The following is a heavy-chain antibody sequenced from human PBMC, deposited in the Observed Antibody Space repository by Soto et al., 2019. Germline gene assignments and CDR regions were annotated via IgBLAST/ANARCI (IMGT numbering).Heavy chain of an antibody. CDR1: GYSFTSYW. CDR2: IDPSDSYT. CDR3: AKQRAHYDFWSGPGDGMDV. D-gene: IGHD3-3*01. J-gene: IGHJ6*02. Sequence: ESLKISCKGSGYSFTSYWISWVRQMPGKGLEWMGRIDPSDSYTNYSPSFQGHVTISADKSISTAYLQWSSLKASDTAMYYCAKQRAHYDFWSGPGDGMDVWGQGTTVTVSS. V-gene: IGHV5-10-1*01.